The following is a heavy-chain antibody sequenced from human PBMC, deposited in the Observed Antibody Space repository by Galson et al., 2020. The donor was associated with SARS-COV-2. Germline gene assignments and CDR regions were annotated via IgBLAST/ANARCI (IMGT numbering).Heavy chain of an antibody. CDR2: IYPDDSYT. CDR1: GYSFTNYW. CDR3: ARPGASSGWYEGIDY. J-gene: IGHJ4*02. V-gene: IGHV5-51*01. Sequence: GESLKISCRTSGYSFTNYWIGWVRQMPGKGLEWMGIIYPDDSYTIYSPSFQGQVTISADKSISTAFLQWSSLKATDTALYDCARPGASSGWYEGIDYWGQGTLVTVSS. D-gene: IGHD6-19*01.